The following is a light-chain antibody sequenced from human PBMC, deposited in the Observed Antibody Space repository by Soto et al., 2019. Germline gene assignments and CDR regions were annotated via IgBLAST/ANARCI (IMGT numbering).Light chain of an antibody. J-gene: IGKJ1*01. Sequence: EIVMTQSPSTLSVSPVARSTLSCRARQSVSSYLAWYQQKPGQAPRLFIYAASIRATGIPDRFSGSGSGTDFTLTISSLEPEDFAVYYCQQYGLSPRTFGRGTKVDIK. V-gene: IGKV3-20*01. CDR1: QSVSSY. CDR2: AAS. CDR3: QQYGLSPRT.